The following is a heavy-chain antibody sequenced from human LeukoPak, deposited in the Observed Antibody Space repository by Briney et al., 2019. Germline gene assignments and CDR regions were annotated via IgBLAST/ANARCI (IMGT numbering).Heavy chain of an antibody. J-gene: IGHJ4*02. V-gene: IGHV4-4*07. CDR3: ARDRGRITIFGVVIIQSHFDY. D-gene: IGHD3-3*01. CDR1: GGSISSYY. CDR2: IYTSGST. Sequence: SETLSLTCTVSGGSISSYYWSWIRQPAGKGLEWIGRIYTSGSTNYNPSLKSRVTISVDTSKNQFSLKLSSVTAADTAVYYCARDRGRITIFGVVIIQSHFDYWGQGTLVTVSS.